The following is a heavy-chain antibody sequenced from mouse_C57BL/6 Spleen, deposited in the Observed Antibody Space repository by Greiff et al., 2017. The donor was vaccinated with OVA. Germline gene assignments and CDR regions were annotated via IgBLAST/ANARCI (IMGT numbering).Heavy chain of an antibody. V-gene: IGHV1-15*01. CDR1: GYTFTDYE. CDR2: IDPETGGT. D-gene: IGHD6-1*01. J-gene: IGHJ4*01. CDR3: TRFNPERAMDY. Sequence: QVQLQQSGAELVRPGASVTLSCKASGYTFTDYEMHWVKQTPVHGLEWIGAIDPETGGTAYNQKFKGKAILTADKSSSTAYMELRSLTSEDSAVYYCTRFNPERAMDYWGQGTSVTVSS.